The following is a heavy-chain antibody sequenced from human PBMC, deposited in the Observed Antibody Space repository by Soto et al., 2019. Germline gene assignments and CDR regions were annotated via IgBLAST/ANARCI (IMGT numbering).Heavy chain of an antibody. J-gene: IGHJ4*02. CDR2: IYWNDDK. CDR3: AHSPWGATPDY. V-gene: IGHV2-5*01. D-gene: IGHD3-16*01. Sequence: SGPTLVNPTQTLTLTCSVSGFSLSARGVGVGWIRQPPGKALEWLAIIYWNDDKLYSPSLKSRLTITKDTAENQVVLTMTNMDPVDTATYFCAHSPWGATPDYWGQGTVVTVSS. CDR1: GFSLSARGVG.